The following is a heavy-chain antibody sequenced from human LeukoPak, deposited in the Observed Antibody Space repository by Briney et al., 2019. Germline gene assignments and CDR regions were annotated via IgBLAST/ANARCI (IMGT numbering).Heavy chain of an antibody. CDR1: GYTFTNFY. V-gene: IGHV1-46*01. CDR3: ARGPTMTSFDY. J-gene: IGHJ4*02. Sequence: ASVKVSCKASGYTFTNFYMHWVRQAPGQGLEWMGPINPVGGSTTYAQEFQGRVTMTSDTSTSTVYMELSSLRSEDTAVYYCARGPTMTSFDYWGRGTVVPVSS. D-gene: IGHD1-1*01. CDR2: INPVGGST.